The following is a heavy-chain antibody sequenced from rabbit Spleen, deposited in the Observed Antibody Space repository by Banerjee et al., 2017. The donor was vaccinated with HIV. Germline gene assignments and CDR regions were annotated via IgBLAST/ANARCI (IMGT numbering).Heavy chain of an antibody. Sequence: QEQLEESGGDLVKPGASLTLTCTASGFSFSSNYYMCWVRQAPGKGLEWIACIYAGSFDSTYYASWAKGRFTISRTSSTTVTLQVTSLTAADTATYFCARGSATMTMVITGYYFSLWGQGTLVTVS. CDR3: ARGSATMTMVITGYYFSL. J-gene: IGHJ4*01. V-gene: IGHV1S45*01. CDR2: IYAGSFDST. D-gene: IGHD2-1*01. CDR1: GFSFSSNYY.